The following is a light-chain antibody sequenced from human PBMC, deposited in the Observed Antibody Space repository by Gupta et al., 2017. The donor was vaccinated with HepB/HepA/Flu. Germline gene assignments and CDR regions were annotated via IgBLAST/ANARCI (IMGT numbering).Light chain of an antibody. J-gene: IGKJ2*01. CDR1: QDIRHY. CDR3: QQNDNHPPYT. CDR2: DAS. Sequence: DIQMTQSPSSLSASVGDRVTITCQASQDIRHYLNWYQQKPGKAPNLLIYDASNWETGVTSRFSGSGYGKDFTFTISSRQQEDIASYYFQQNDNHPPYTFGEGTKMEIK. V-gene: IGKV1-33*01.